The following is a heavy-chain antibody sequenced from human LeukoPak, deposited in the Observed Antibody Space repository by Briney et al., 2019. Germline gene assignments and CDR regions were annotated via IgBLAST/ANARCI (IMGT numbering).Heavy chain of an antibody. V-gene: IGHV4-39*07. Sequence: SETLSLTCTVSGGSISSSSYYWGWIRQPPGKGLEWIGSIYYSGSTYYNPSLKSRVTISVDTSKNQFSLKLSSVTAADTAVYYCARGSSWYQTNFGYWGQGTLVTVSS. D-gene: IGHD6-13*01. J-gene: IGHJ4*02. CDR2: IYYSGST. CDR1: GGSISSSSYY. CDR3: ARGSSWYQTNFGY.